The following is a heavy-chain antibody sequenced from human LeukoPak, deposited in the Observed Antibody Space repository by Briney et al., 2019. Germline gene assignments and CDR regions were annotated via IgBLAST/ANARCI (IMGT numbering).Heavy chain of an antibody. J-gene: IGHJ4*02. D-gene: IGHD3-22*01. V-gene: IGHV3-9*01. CDR1: GFTFNDYA. CDR2: IGWNSHII. Sequence: PGGSLRLSCAASGFTFNDYAMHWVRQAPGKGLEWVSGIGWNSHIIGYEDSVKGRFTISRDNARNSLSLQMNSLRAEDTAFYYCAKDRDSSGFAPYFDYWGQGILVTVFS. CDR3: AKDRDSSGFAPYFDY.